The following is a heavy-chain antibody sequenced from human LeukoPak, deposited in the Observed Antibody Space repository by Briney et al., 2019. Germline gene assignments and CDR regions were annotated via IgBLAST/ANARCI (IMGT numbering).Heavy chain of an antibody. CDR1: GYSFTSNW. Sequence: GESLKISCKGSGYSFTSNWIGWVRQMPGKGLEWMGIIYPGNSDTRYSPSFQGQVTISADKSISIAYLQWSSLKASDTAMYYCARTACSSTSCLHAFDIWGQGTMVTVSS. J-gene: IGHJ3*02. V-gene: IGHV5-51*01. CDR2: IYPGNSDT. CDR3: ARTACSSTSCLHAFDI. D-gene: IGHD2-2*01.